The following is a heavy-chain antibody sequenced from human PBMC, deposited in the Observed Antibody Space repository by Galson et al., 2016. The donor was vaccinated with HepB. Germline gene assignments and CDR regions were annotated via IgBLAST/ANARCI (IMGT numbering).Heavy chain of an antibody. D-gene: IGHD2-15*01. CDR1: GYTVGSDF. J-gene: IGHJ4*02. CDR2: FHGGANT. CDR3: ASRAA. Sequence: SLRPSCAASGYTVGSDFMTWVRQAPGKGLEWVSMFHGGANTYYADSVKGRFTISRDTSKNTLYLQMNSLSVEDTAIYYCASRAAWGQGTLVTVSS. V-gene: IGHV3-53*01.